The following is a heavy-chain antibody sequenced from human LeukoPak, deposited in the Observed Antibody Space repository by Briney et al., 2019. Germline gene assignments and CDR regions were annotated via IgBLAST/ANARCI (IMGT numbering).Heavy chain of an antibody. CDR1: GYTFTSYG. CDR3: ARDCQWLVEGFGYYYYYMDV. V-gene: IGHV1-18*01. CDR2: ISAYNGNT. D-gene: IGHD6-19*01. J-gene: IGHJ6*03. Sequence: ASVKVSCKASGYTFTSYGMSWVRQAPGQVLEWMGWISAYNGNTNYAQKLRGRVTMTTDTSTSKAYRGLRSLRSNDTAVYYCARDCQWLVEGFGYYYYYMDVWGKGTTVTVSS.